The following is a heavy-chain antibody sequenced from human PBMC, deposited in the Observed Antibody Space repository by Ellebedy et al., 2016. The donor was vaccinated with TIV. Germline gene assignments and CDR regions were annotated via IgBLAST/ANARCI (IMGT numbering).Heavy chain of an antibody. Sequence: GESLKISCVVPAFSFRSNSMTWVRQAPGEGLQWVSLIHSDGSTYYTHSVKGRFTISRDTSKSTLYLQMNNLRSEDTDVYYCASQRGTLPGADTYDYDGFDVWGQGTTVTVSS. CDR3: ASQRGTLPGADTYDYDGFDV. CDR2: IHSDGST. CDR1: AFSFRSNS. J-gene: IGHJ6*02. D-gene: IGHD4-23*01. V-gene: IGHV3-53*01.